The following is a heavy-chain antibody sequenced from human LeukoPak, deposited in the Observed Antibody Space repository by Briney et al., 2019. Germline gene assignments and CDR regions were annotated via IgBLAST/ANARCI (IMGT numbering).Heavy chain of an antibody. Sequence: GGSLRLSCAASGFTFSSYSMNWVRQAPGKGLEWVSSISSSSSYIYYADSVKGRFTISRDNAKNSLYLQMNSLRAEDTAVYYCARGGPLRFLEWFGLGPGDDYWGQGTLVTVSS. J-gene: IGHJ4*02. V-gene: IGHV3-21*01. CDR2: ISSSSSYI. CDR1: GFTFSSYS. CDR3: ARGGPLRFLEWFGLGPGDDY. D-gene: IGHD3-3*01.